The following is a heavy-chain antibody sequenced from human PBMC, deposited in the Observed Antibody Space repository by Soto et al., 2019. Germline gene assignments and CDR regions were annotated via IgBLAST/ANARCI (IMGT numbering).Heavy chain of an antibody. D-gene: IGHD2-15*01. CDR2: IIPIFGTA. Sequence: GDSVKVSCKACGGAFSSYAISWVRQAPGQGLEWMGGIIPIFGTANYAQKFQGRVTITADESTSKAYMELSSLRSEDTAVYYCAGGFVDIATIHSSKTVLEYWCQGILVIVS. J-gene: IGHJ4*02. CDR3: AGGFVDIATIHSSKTVLEY. V-gene: IGHV1-69*13. CDR1: GGAFSSYA.